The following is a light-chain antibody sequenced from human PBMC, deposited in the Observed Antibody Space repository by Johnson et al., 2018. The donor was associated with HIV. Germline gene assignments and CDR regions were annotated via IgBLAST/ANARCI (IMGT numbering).Light chain of an antibody. Sequence: QSVLTQPPSVSAAPGQKVTISCSEINSNIGNNFVSWYQQLPRTAPKLLIYENNRRPSGIPDRFSGSRSGTSATRGITGLQTGDEADYFCGTWDDSLSAYVFGTGTQVTVL. CDR3: GTWDDSLSAYV. J-gene: IGLJ1*01. CDR1: NSNIGNNF. V-gene: IGLV1-51*02. CDR2: ENN.